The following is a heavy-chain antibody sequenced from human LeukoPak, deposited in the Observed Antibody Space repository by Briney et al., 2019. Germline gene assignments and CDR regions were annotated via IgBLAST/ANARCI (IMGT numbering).Heavy chain of an antibody. CDR2: MNPNSGNT. J-gene: IGHJ4*02. D-gene: IGHD3-3*02. CDR3: ARGIFGDY. V-gene: IGHV1-8*01. CDR1: VYTFTTYD. Sequence: ASVKVSCTPSVYTFTTYDINWVRQAPGQGLEWMGWMNPNSGNTGYAQKFQGRVTMTRNTSISTAYMELSSLRSEDTAVYYCARGIFGDYWGQGTLVTVSS.